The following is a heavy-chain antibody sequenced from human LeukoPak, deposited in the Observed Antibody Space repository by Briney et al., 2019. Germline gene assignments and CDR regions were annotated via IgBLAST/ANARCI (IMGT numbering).Heavy chain of an antibody. Sequence: PSETLSLTCTVSGGSISSGDFYWSWIRQPPGKGLEWIGYIYYSGSTYYNPSLKSRVTISVDTSKNQFSLKLSSVTAADTAVDYCARGGELLIDYWGQGTLVTVSS. CDR2: IYYSGST. J-gene: IGHJ4*02. D-gene: IGHD1-26*01. CDR3: ARGGELLIDY. CDR1: GGSISSGDFY. V-gene: IGHV4-30-4*01.